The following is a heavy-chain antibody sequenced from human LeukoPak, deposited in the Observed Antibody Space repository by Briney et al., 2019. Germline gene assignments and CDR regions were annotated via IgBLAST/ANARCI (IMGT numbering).Heavy chain of an antibody. CDR1: GFTFSNYG. CDR2: ISGSGGER. J-gene: IGHJ4*02. CDR3: AKHIVGEAHFDY. Sequence: GGSLRLSCAASGFTFSNYGMSWVRQAPGKGLQWVSGISGSGGERYYTESVKGRFTISRDNSKNTLYLQMNSLRAEDTAVYYCAKHIVGEAHFDYWGQGTLVTVSS. D-gene: IGHD1-26*01. V-gene: IGHV3-23*01.